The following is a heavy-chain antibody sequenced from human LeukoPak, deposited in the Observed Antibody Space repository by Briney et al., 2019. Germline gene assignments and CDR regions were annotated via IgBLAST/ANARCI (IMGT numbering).Heavy chain of an antibody. CDR3: AREVVGGNSFSYYYYGMDV. Sequence: SQTLSLTCAISGDSVSSNSAAWNWIRQSPSRGLEWLGRTYYRSKWYNDYAVSVKGRITINPDTSKNQFSLQLNSVTPEDTAVYYCAREVVGGNSFSYYYYGMDVWGQGTTVTVSS. CDR1: GDSVSSNSAA. CDR2: TYYRSKWYN. D-gene: IGHD4-23*01. J-gene: IGHJ6*02. V-gene: IGHV6-1*01.